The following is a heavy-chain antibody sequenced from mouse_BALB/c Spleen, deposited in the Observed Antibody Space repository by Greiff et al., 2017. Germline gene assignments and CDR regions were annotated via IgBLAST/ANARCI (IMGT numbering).Heavy chain of an antibody. J-gene: IGHJ3*01. CDR3: ARSKGSYDWKFAY. CDR2: INPGSGGT. Sequence: VQLQQSGAELVRPGTSVKVSCKASGYAFTNYLIEWVKQRPGQGLEWIGVINPGSGGTNYNEKFKGKATLTADKSSSTAYMQLSSLTSDDSAVYFCARSKGSYDWKFAYWGQGTLVTVSA. D-gene: IGHD2-12*01. V-gene: IGHV1-54*01. CDR1: GYAFTNYL.